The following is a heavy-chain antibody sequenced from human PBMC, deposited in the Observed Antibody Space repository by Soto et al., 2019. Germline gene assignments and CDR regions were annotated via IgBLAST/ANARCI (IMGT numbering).Heavy chain of an antibody. D-gene: IGHD5-12*01. J-gene: IGHJ4*02. V-gene: IGHV4-31*03. Sequence: SETLSLTCTVSGGSISSGGYYWSWIRQHPGKGLEWIGYIYYSGSTYYNPSLKSRVTISVDMSKNQFSLKLSSVTAADTAVYYCARVKWLRSGAFDYWGQGTLVTVSS. CDR1: GGSISSGGYY. CDR2: IYYSGST. CDR3: ARVKWLRSGAFDY.